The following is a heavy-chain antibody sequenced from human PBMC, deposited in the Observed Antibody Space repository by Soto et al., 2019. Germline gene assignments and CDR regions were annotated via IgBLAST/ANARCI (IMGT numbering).Heavy chain of an antibody. CDR1: GFTFSSYA. Sequence: QVQLVESGGGVVQPGRSLRLSCAASGFTFSSYAMHWVRQAPGKGLEWVAVISYDGSNKYYADSVKGGFTISRDNSKNTLYLQMNGLRAEDMAVYYCARETYYDFWSGPYFCMDVWGQGTTVTVSS. CDR3: ARETYYDFWSGPYFCMDV. D-gene: IGHD3-3*01. V-gene: IGHV3-30-3*01. J-gene: IGHJ6*02. CDR2: ISYDGSNK.